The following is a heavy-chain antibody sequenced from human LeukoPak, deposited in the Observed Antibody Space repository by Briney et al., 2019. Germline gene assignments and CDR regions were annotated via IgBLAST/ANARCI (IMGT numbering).Heavy chain of an antibody. V-gene: IGHV3-30-3*01. D-gene: IGHD2-15*01. J-gene: IGHJ4*02. Sequence: GGSLRLSCAASGFTFSSYAMHWVRQAPGKGLEWVAVISYDGSNKYYADSVKGRFTISRDNSKNTLYLQMNSLRAEDTAVYYCARDRGLGVVVVAATRGYFDYWGQGTLVTVSS. CDR2: ISYDGSNK. CDR3: ARDRGLGVVVVAATRGYFDY. CDR1: GFTFSSYA.